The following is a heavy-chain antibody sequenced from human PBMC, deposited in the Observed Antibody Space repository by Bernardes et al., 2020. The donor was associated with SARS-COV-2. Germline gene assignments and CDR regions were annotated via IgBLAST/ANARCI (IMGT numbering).Heavy chain of an antibody. V-gene: IGHV4-34*01. Sequence: SETLSPTCAVYGGSFSDYYWSWIRQSPEKGLEWIGEINHSGSTSYNPSLKSRVTISIDTSKNQFSLKLSSVTAADTATYYCARGRVTIYGVLVMLPAAGPLDYWGQGTLVSVSS. CDR1: GGSFSDYY. J-gene: IGHJ4*02. D-gene: IGHD3-3*01. CDR2: INHSGST. CDR3: ARGRVTIYGVLVMLPAAGPLDY.